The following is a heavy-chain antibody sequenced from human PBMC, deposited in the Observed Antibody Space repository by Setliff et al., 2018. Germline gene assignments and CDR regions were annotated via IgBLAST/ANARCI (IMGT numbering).Heavy chain of an antibody. Sequence: SETLSLTCSVSGGSISNYYWSWIRQSPGKGLEWIGYVYTSGSTNYNPSLKSRVTISVDTSKNQFSLKMSSMTAADTAVYYCARFLNPRDGYQNSPGFDFWGQGTLVTVSS. CDR3: ARFLNPRDGYQNSPGFDF. D-gene: IGHD5-12*01. J-gene: IGHJ4*02. V-gene: IGHV4-4*08. CDR2: VYTSGST. CDR1: GGSISNYY.